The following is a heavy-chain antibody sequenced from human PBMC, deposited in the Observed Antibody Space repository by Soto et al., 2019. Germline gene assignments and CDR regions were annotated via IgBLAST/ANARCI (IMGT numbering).Heavy chain of an antibody. D-gene: IGHD6-19*01. J-gene: IGHJ6*02. V-gene: IGHV3-21*01. CDR3: ARHPPSSGWPNYYYYYGMDV. CDR2: ISSSSSYI. Sequence: KAGGALRLSSADSGFTFSSYIMNWVRQSPGKGLEWVSSISSSSSYIYYADSVKGRFTISRDNAKNSLYLQMNSLRAEDTAVYYCARHPPSSGWPNYYYYYGMDVWGQGTTVTVSS. CDR1: GFTFSSYI.